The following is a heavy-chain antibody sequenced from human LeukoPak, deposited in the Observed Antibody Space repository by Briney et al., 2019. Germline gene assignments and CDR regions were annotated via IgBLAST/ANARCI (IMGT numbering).Heavy chain of an antibody. D-gene: IGHD6-13*01. CDR2: INWNGGST. CDR1: GFTFDDYG. V-gene: IGHV3-20*04. J-gene: IGHJ6*03. CDR3: ARGKSSSWSYYYYYMDV. Sequence: GGSLRLSCAASGFTFDDYGMSWVRQAPGKGLEWVSGINWNGGSTGYADPVKGRFTISRDNAKNSLYLQMNSLRAEDTALYYCARGKSSSWSYYYYYMDVWGKGTTVTVSS.